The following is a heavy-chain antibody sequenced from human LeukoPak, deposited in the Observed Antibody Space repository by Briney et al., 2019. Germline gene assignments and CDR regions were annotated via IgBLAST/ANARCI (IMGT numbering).Heavy chain of an antibody. J-gene: IGHJ4*02. V-gene: IGHV3-23*01. CDR1: GFTFSNYA. D-gene: IGHD3-22*01. CDR2: ISESGGST. CDR3: ARRYYDTSGYYSLDY. Sequence: GGSLRLSCAASGFTFSNYAMSWVRQAPGKGLEWVSIISESGGSTNYADSVKGRFTISRDNSKNTLFLQMNSLRAEDTAVYYCARRYYDTSGYYSLDYWGQGTLVTVSP.